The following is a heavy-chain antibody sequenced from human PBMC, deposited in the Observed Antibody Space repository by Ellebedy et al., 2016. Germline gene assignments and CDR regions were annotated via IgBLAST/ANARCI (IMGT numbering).Heavy chain of an antibody. CDR1: GFTVSSNY. CDR2: ISGSGGST. J-gene: IGHJ4*02. D-gene: IGHD3-10*01. CDR3: AKGRFGEFDY. V-gene: IGHV3-23*01. Sequence: GESLKISXAASGFTVSSNYMSWVRQAPGKGLEWVSAISGSGGSTYYADSVKGRFTISRDNSKNTLYLQMNSLRAEDTAVYYCAKGRFGEFDYWGQGTLVTVSS.